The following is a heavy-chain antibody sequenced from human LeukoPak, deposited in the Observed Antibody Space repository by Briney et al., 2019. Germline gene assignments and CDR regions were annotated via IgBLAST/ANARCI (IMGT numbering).Heavy chain of an antibody. CDR1: GGSLSSYY. Sequence: ETLSLTCTVSGGSLSSYYWSWIRQPPGKGLEWIGYIYYSGSTNYNPSLKSRVTISVDTSKNQFSLKLSSVTAADTAVYYCARDRGVPAAAGVGDNWFDPWGQGTLVTVSS. D-gene: IGHD6-13*01. J-gene: IGHJ5*02. CDR3: ARDRGVPAAAGVGDNWFDP. V-gene: IGHV4-59*01. CDR2: IYYSGST.